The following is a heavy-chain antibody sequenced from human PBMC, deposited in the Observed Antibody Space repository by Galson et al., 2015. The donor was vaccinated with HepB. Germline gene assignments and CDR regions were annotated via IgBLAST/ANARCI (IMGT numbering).Heavy chain of an antibody. CDR2: IYWNDDK. V-gene: IGHV2-5*01. Sequence: PALVKPTQTLTLTCTFSGFSHSTSGVGVGWIRQPPGKALEWLALIYWNDDKRYSPSLKSRLTITKDTSKNQVVLTMTNMDPVDTATYYCAHISLLWFGELFSDYWGQGTLVTVSS. CDR3: AHISLLWFGELFSDY. J-gene: IGHJ4*02. D-gene: IGHD3-10*01. CDR1: GFSHSTSGVG.